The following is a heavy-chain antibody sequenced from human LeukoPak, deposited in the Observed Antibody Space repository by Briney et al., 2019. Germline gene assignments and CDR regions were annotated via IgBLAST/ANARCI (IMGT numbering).Heavy chain of an antibody. CDR2: IYPEDSDT. CDR3: ARQGGTGTTRNWFDP. CDR1: GFTFSTSW. V-gene: IGHV5-51*01. J-gene: IGHJ5*02. Sequence: GDSLKISCETSGFTFSTSWIGWVRQVPGTGLEWVGAIYPEDSDTRYSPSFQGQVRISADRSTKTAYLQWASLKASDTAMYYCARQGGTGTTRNWFDPWGQGTLVTVSS. D-gene: IGHD1-7*01.